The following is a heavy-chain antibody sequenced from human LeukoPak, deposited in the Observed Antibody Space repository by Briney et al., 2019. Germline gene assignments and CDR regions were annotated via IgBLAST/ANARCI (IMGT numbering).Heavy chain of an antibody. V-gene: IGHV1-69*13. CDR1: GGTFSSYA. J-gene: IGHJ1*01. D-gene: IGHD6-13*01. CDR2: IIPIFGTA. Sequence: GASVKVSCKASGGTFSSYAISWVRQAPGQALEWMGGIIPIFGTANYAQKFQGRVTITADESTSTAYMELSSLRSEDTAVYYCALPIAAAGTGDFQHWGQGTLVTVSS. CDR3: ALPIAAAGTGDFQH.